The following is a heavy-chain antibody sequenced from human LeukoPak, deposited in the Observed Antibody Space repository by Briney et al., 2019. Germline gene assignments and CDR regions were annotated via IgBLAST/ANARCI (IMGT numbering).Heavy chain of an antibody. Sequence: GGSLRLSCAASGFSFSKSWMSWVRQAPGKGLVWVADIKQDGSEKYYVDSVKGRFTISRDNAKNSLYLQMNSLRAEDTAVYYCARDQDGNDVGWFDPWGQGTLVTVSS. D-gene: IGHD2-8*01. CDR1: GFSFSKSW. V-gene: IGHV3-7*03. CDR2: IKQDGSEK. J-gene: IGHJ5*02. CDR3: ARDQDGNDVGWFDP.